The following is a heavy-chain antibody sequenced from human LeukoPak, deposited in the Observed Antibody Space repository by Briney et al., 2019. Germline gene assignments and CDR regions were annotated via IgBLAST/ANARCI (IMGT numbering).Heavy chain of an antibody. CDR1: GGSISGYY. Sequence: SETLSLTCTVSGGSISGYYWSWIRQPAGKGLEWIGRIYTSGSTNYNPSLKSRVTMSVDTSKNQFSLKLSSVTAADTAVYYCARHCMVRGRIFDYWGQGTLVTVSS. CDR2: IYTSGST. CDR3: ARHCMVRGRIFDY. V-gene: IGHV4-4*07. D-gene: IGHD3-10*01. J-gene: IGHJ4*02.